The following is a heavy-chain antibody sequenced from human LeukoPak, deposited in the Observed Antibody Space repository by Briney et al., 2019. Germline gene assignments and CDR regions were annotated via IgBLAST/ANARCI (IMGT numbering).Heavy chain of an antibody. CDR2: INPNSGGT. Sequence: ASVKVSCKASGYTFTGYYMHWVRQAPGQGPEGMGRINPNSGGTNYAQKFQGRVTMTRDTSISTAYMELSRLRSDDTAVYYCARDSSKRDYDFWSGYYRFDPWGQGTLVTVSS. CDR1: GYTFTGYY. J-gene: IGHJ5*02. V-gene: IGHV1-2*06. CDR3: ARDSSKRDYDFWSGYYRFDP. D-gene: IGHD3-3*01.